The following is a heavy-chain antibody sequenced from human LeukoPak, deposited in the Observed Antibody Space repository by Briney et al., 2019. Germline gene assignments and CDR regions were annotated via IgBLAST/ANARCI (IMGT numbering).Heavy chain of an antibody. J-gene: IGHJ4*02. D-gene: IGHD1-1*01. Sequence: SLTCTISRGSISTYYWSWIRQPPGKGLEWIGYISTGGSTNYNPSLKSRVTISVDTAKNQFSLNLSSVTAADTAVYYCARRRTTGTTGYFDYWGQGTLVTVSS. V-gene: IGHV4-4*09. CDR2: ISTGGST. CDR3: ARRRTTGTTGYFDY. CDR1: RGSISTYY.